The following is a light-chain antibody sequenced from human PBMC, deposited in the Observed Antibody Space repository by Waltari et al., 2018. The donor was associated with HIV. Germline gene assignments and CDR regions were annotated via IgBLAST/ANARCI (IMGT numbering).Light chain of an antibody. CDR1: SGDVGGYIF. CDR3: CSYTSSNTYD. V-gene: IGLV2-14*01. J-gene: IGLJ1*01. Sequence: QSALPQPAPVSGSPRQSIPPPCTWTSGDVGGYIFVSWYQHHPGKAPKLIIYDVTYRPSGVSDRFSGSKSGNTASLTISGLQAEDEADYYCCSYTSSNTYDFGTGTTVTVL. CDR2: DVT.